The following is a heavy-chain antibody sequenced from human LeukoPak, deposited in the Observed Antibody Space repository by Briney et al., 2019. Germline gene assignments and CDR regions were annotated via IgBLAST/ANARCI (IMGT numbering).Heavy chain of an antibody. CDR1: GGSISSYY. CDR2: IYYSGST. J-gene: IGHJ4*02. Sequence: PSETLSLTCTVPGGSISSYYWSWIRQPPGKGLEWIGYIYYSGSTNYNPSLKSRVTISVDTSKNQFSLKLSSVTAADTAVYYCARGVTIFGVVKSVALYYFDYWGQGTLVTVSS. V-gene: IGHV4-59*01. CDR3: ARGVTIFGVVKSVALYYFDY. D-gene: IGHD3-3*01.